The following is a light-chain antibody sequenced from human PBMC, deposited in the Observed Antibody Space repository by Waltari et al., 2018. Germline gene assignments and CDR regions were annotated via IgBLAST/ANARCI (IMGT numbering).Light chain of an antibody. CDR3: YSTDSRGNHGV. CDR1: ALPKKY. Sequence: SYELTQPPSVSVSPGQPARITCSGDALPKKYAYWYQQEPGQAPVRVISEDSKRPSGIPERFSGSSSGTMATLSISGAQVEDEADYYCYSTDSRGNHGVFGGGTKLAVL. V-gene: IGLV3-10*01. CDR2: EDS. J-gene: IGLJ2*01.